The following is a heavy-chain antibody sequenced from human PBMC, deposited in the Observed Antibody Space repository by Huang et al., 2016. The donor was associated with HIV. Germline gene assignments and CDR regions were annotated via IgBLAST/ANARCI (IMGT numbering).Heavy chain of an antibody. CDR2: ISYDGSNK. V-gene: IGHV3-30*03. CDR3: ALKGDSSGWEYFRH. CDR1: GFIFSNYG. Sequence: QVQLVESGGGVVQPGRSLRLSCAASGFIFSNYGMHWVRQPPGKGLEWVELISYDGSNKDYTDSVKGRFSISRDNSKNTLYLQMNSLRAEDTAVYYCALKGDSSGWEYFRHWGQGTLVTVSS. J-gene: IGHJ1*01. D-gene: IGHD6-19*01.